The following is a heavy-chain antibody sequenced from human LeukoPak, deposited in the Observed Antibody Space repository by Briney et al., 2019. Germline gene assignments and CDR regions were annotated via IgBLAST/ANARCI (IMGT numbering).Heavy chain of an antibody. J-gene: IGHJ4*02. CDR2: INPNSGGT. CDR3: AREIVKGLLWFGELLP. D-gene: IGHD3-10*01. Sequence: ASVKVSCKASGYTFTGYYMQWVRQAPGQGLEWMGWINPNSGGTNYAQKFQGRVTMTRDTSISTAYMELSRLRSDDTAVYYCAREIVKGLLWFGELLPWGQGTLVTVSS. CDR1: GYTFTGYY. V-gene: IGHV1-2*02.